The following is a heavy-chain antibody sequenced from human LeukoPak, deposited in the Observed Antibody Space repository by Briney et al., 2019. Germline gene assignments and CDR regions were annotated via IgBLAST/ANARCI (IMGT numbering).Heavy chain of an antibody. CDR1: GYTFTSYD. CDR3: ARGVRIAVAGYIDY. Sequence: ASVKVSCKASGYTFTSYDINWVRQATGQGLEWMGWMNPNSGNTGYAQKFQGRVTMTRNTSISTAYMELSSLRSEDTAVYYCARGVRIAVAGYIDYWGQGTLVTVSS. V-gene: IGHV1-8*01. D-gene: IGHD6-19*01. CDR2: MNPNSGNT. J-gene: IGHJ4*02.